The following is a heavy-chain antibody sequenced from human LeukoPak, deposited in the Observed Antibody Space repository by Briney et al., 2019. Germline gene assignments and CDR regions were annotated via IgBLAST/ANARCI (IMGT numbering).Heavy chain of an antibody. CDR3: VKAGHSSGWYDFDY. CDR2: ISSNGGST. D-gene: IGHD6-19*01. J-gene: IGHJ4*02. CDR1: GFTFSSYA. Sequence: QSGGSLRLSCTASGFTFSSYAMHWVRQAPGKGLEYLSSISSNGGSTYYADSVEGRFTISRDNSKNTLYLQMSSLRAEDTDVDYCVKAGHSSGWYDFDYWGQGTLVTVSS. V-gene: IGHV3-64D*09.